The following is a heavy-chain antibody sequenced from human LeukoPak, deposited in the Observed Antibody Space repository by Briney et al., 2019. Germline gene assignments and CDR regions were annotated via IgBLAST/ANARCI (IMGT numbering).Heavy chain of an antibody. CDR2: ISGSGGST. CDR3: ATRGYSGSYYQAPDY. D-gene: IGHD1-26*01. CDR1: GFTFSSYA. V-gene: IGHV3-23*01. Sequence: GGSLRLSCAASGFTFSSYAMSWVRQAPGKGLEWVSAISGSGGSTYYADSVKGRFTISRDNSKNTLYLQMDSLRAEDTAVYYCATRGYSGSYYQAPDYWGQGTLVTVSS. J-gene: IGHJ4*02.